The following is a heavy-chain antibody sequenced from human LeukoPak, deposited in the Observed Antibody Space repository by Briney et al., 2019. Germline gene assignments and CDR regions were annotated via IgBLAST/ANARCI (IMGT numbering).Heavy chain of an antibody. CDR1: GFTFSGYY. J-gene: IGHJ6*02. Sequence: GGSLRLSCAASGFTFSGYYMTWIRQAPGKGLEWVSYISGVASDIYYGDSVKGRFTISRDNAKNSVYLQMNSLRAEDTAVYYCARGGALGMDVWGQGTTVTVSS. CDR2: ISGVASDI. V-gene: IGHV3-11*01. CDR3: ARGGALGMDV. D-gene: IGHD1-26*01.